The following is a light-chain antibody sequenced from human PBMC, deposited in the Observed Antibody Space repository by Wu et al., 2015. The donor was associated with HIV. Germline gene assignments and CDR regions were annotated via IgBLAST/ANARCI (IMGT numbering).Light chain of an antibody. CDR1: SSTY. CDR3: QQYRDSPHT. CDR2: DTS. Sequence: SSTYLAWYQQRTWGTAPRLLIYDTSSRATGIPTRFSASGSGTDFTLTINRLEPEDFAVYYCQQYRDSPHTFGQGTELEIK. V-gene: IGKV3-20*01. J-gene: IGKJ2*01.